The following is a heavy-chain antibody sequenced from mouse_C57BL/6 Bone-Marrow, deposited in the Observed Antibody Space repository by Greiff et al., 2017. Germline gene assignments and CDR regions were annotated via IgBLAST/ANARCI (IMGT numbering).Heavy chain of an antibody. Sequence: VQRVESGPGLVQPSPCLSITCTVSGFSLTSYGVHWVRQSPGKGLEWLGVIWSGGSTDYNAAFISRLSIIKDNSKSQVFFNMNSLQADDTAKYYCARKSPGNRFAYWGQGTLVTVSA. CDR2: IWSGGST. D-gene: IGHD2-1*01. CDR1: GFSLTSYG. J-gene: IGHJ3*01. V-gene: IGHV2-2*01. CDR3: ARKSPGNRFAY.